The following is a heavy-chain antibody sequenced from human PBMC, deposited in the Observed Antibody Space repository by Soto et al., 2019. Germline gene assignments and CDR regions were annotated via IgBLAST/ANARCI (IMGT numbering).Heavy chain of an antibody. J-gene: IGHJ4*02. CDR1: GFTFSDYS. V-gene: IGHV3-21*01. D-gene: IGHD6-25*01. Sequence: EVQLVESGGGLVKPGGSLRLSCAASGFTFSDYSLNWVRQGPGKGLEWVSSISTSGSHIYYADSLQGRFTISRDNAXXSLYLQINRLRAEYTAVYYCARGTTTLQREDRLDYWGQGTLVTVSS. CDR3: ARGTTTLQREDRLDY. CDR2: ISTSGSHI.